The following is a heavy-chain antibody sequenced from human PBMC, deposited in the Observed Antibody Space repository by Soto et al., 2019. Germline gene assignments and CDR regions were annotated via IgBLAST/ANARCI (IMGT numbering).Heavy chain of an antibody. Sequence: QVQLVESGGGVVQPGRSLRLSCAASGFTFSSYAMHWVRQAPGKGLEWVAVISYDGSNKYYADSVKGRFTISRDNSKNTLYLQMNSLRAEDTAVYYCVREDTGWFDPWGQGTLVTVSS. CDR1: GFTFSSYA. V-gene: IGHV3-30-3*01. D-gene: IGHD5-18*01. CDR3: VREDTGWFDP. CDR2: ISYDGSNK. J-gene: IGHJ5*02.